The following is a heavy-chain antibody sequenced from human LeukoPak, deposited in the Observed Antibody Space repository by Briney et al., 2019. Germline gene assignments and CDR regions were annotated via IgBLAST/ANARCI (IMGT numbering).Heavy chain of an antibody. J-gene: IGHJ3*02. CDR3: ASLLGYCSSTSCDDAFDI. CDR1: GGSISSYY. D-gene: IGHD2-2*01. Sequence: SETLSLTCTVSGGSISSYYWSWIRQPPGKGLEWIGYIYYSGSTNYNPSLKSRVTISVDTSKNQFSLKLSSVTAADTAVYYCASLLGYCSSTSCDDAFDIWGQGTKVTVSS. V-gene: IGHV4-59*01. CDR2: IYYSGST.